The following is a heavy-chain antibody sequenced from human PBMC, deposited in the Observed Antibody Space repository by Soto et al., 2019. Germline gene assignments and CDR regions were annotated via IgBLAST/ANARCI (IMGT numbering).Heavy chain of an antibody. V-gene: IGHV3-48*03. J-gene: IGHJ4*02. CDR1: GFTFSRYE. CDR2: ISSSGVTI. D-gene: IGHD4-4*01. Sequence: GGSLRLSCVASGFTFSRYEMHWVRQAPGKGLEWVSYISSSGVTIYYADSVKGRFTISRDNAKNSLYLQMNSLRAEDTAIYYCARVADYSNFFDNWGQGTLVTVSS. CDR3: ARVADYSNFFDN.